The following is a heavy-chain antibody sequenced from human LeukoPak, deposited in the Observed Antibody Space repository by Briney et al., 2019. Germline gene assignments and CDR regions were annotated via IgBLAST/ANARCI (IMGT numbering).Heavy chain of an antibody. J-gene: IGHJ3*02. Sequence: GGSLRLSCAASGFTFSNYWMHWIRQVPGKGLEWVANIKQDGSEKYYVDSVKGRFTISRDNAKNSLYLQMNSLRAEDTAVYYCAREVDAFDIWGQGTMVTVSS. CDR2: IKQDGSEK. CDR3: AREVDAFDI. V-gene: IGHV3-7*01. CDR1: GFTFSNYW.